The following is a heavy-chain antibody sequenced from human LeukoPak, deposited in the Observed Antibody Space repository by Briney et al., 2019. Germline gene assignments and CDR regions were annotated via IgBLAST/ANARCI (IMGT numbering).Heavy chain of an antibody. CDR1: GFTFATFG. CDR2: ISPHGDIE. J-gene: IGHJ4*02. CDR3: AKINNNDDY. D-gene: IGHD1/OR15-1a*01. Sequence: GGSLRLSCAASGFTFATFGIHWVRQAPGKGLEWVAAISPHGDIEYYTDSVKGRFTISRDNSKNMIYLQMNSLRGEDSAVYYCAKINNNDDYWGQGNLVTVSS. V-gene: IGHV3-30*18.